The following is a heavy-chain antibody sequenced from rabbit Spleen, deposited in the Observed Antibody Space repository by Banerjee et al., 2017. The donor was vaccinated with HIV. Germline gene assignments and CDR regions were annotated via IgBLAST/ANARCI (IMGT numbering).Heavy chain of an antibody. Sequence: QSLEESGGDLVKPGAALTLTCKASGIDFSSYYYMCWVRQAPGKGLEWIACIYAGSSVSTYYANWAKGRFTISTTSSTTVTLQMTSLTAADTATYFCARDLAGVIGWNFNLWGPGTLVTVS. CDR3: ARDLAGVIGWNFNL. CDR2: IYAGSSVST. J-gene: IGHJ4*01. CDR1: GIDFSSYYY. D-gene: IGHD4-1*01. V-gene: IGHV1S40*01.